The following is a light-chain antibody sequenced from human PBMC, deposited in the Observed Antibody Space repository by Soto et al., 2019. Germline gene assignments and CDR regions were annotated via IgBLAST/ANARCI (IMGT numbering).Light chain of an antibody. V-gene: IGLV1-51*01. J-gene: IGLJ3*02. CDR2: DNN. Sequence: QSVLTQPPSVSAAPGQKVTISCSGSNSNIGNNYVSWYQQFPGTAPKLLIYDNNKRPSGIPDRFSGSKSGTSATLGIAGLQTGDEADYYCGTWDSGLSNWVFGGGTKLTVL. CDR1: NSNIGNNY. CDR3: GTWDSGLSNWV.